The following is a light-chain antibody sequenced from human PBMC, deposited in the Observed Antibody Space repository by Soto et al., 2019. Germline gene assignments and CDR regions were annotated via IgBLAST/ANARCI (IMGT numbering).Light chain of an antibody. CDR2: GAS. V-gene: IGKV3-20*01. CDR3: QQYGSSRT. CDR1: QSVSSSY. Sequence: EIVLTQSPGTLSLSPGERATLSCRASQSVSSSYLAWYQQKPGQAPRLLIYGASSRATGIPDRFSGSGSGTAFPLTISRLEPEDFAVYYCQQYGSSRTFGQGPKVQI. J-gene: IGKJ1*01.